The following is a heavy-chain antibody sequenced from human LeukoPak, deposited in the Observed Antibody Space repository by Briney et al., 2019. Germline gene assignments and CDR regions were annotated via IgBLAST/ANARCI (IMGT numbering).Heavy chain of an antibody. J-gene: IGHJ4*02. CDR2: ISSSSSYI. CDR3: ARGQLTGDDELFDY. CDR1: GFTFSSYS. Sequence: GGSLRLSCAASGFTFSSYSMNWVRQAPGKGLEWVSSISSSSSYIYYADSVKGRFTISRDNAKNSLYLQMNSLRAEDTAVYYCARGQLTGDDELFDYWGQGTLVTVSS. V-gene: IGHV3-21*01. D-gene: IGHD7-27*01.